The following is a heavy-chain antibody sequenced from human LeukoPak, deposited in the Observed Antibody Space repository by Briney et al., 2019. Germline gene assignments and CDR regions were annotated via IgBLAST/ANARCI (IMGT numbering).Heavy chain of an antibody. D-gene: IGHD1-1*01. V-gene: IGHV3-23*01. J-gene: IGHJ4*02. CDR2: IRSNGDTA. Sequence: GRSLRLSCAASGFTFSSYGMHWVRQAPGKGLEWVSTIRSNGDTAYNADSVRGRFAISRDNSKNALFLQMNSLRVEDTARYYCAKGQELDDGVFDSWGQGTLVTVSS. CDR1: GFTFSSYG. CDR3: AKGQELDDGVFDS.